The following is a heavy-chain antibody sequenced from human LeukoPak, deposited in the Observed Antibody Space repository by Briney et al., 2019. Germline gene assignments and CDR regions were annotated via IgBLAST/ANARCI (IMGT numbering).Heavy chain of an antibody. CDR1: GYTFTSYD. V-gene: IGHV1-8*01. Sequence: ASVKVSCKASGYTFTSYDINWVRQATGQGLEWMGWMNPNSGYTGYAQKFQARVTMTTDTSTSTAYMELRSLRSDDTAVYYCARDRSLYYYDSSGLEGFDPWGQGTLVTVSS. D-gene: IGHD3-22*01. CDR3: ARDRSLYYYDSSGLEGFDP. CDR2: MNPNSGYT. J-gene: IGHJ5*02.